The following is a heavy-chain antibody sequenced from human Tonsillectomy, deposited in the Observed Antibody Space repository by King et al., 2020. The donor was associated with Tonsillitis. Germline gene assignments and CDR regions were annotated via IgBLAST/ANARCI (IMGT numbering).Heavy chain of an antibody. D-gene: IGHD1-14*01. V-gene: IGHV4-4*01. CDR1: GGSISNLHW. CDR3: ARRSPGSGWYFDL. J-gene: IGHJ2*01. Sequence: VQLQESGPGVVKPPGTLSLTCTVSGGSISNLHWWNWVRQPPGKGLEWIGEVYVSGSTNYNPSLESRVSISADKSKKQISLKLTSVTAADTAVYWCARRSPGSGWYFDLGGRGALVTVSS. CDR2: VYVSGST.